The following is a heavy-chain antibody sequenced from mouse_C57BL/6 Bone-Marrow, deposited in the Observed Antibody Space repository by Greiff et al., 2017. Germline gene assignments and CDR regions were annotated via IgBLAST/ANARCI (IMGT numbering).Heavy chain of an antibody. CDR3: ARYIYYGNYEAMDY. CDR2: IRNKANGYTT. D-gene: IGHD2-1*01. CDR1: GFTFTDYY. Sequence: EVQVVESGGGLVQPGGSLSLSCAASGFTFTDYYMSWVRQPPGKALEWLGFIRNKANGYTTEYSASVKGRFTISRDNSQSILYLQMNALRAEDSATYYCARYIYYGNYEAMDYWGQGTSVTVSS. J-gene: IGHJ4*01. V-gene: IGHV7-3*01.